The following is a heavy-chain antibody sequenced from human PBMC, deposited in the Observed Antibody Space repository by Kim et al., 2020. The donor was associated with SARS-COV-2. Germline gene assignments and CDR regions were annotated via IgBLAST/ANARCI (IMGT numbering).Heavy chain of an antibody. CDR3: ARVGAHEDYFDY. D-gene: IGHD3-16*01. Sequence: ANYAQKCQGRVTITADESTTTAYMELSSLRSEDTAVYYCARVGAHEDYFDYWGQGTLVTVSS. CDR2: A. J-gene: IGHJ4*02. V-gene: IGHV1-69*01.